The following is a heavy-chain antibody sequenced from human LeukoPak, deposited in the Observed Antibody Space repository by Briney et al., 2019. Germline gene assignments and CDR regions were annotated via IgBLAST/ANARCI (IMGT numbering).Heavy chain of an antibody. CDR2: ISAYNGNT. Sequence: ASVKVSCKASGYTFTSYGISWVRQAPGQGLEWMGWISAYNGNTNYAQKLQGRVTMTTDTSTSTAYMELRSLRYEDTAVYYCARGSGDGYNNPPLYYYYYMDVWGKGTTVTVSS. V-gene: IGHV1-18*01. J-gene: IGHJ6*03. D-gene: IGHD5-24*01. CDR1: GYTFTSYG. CDR3: ARGSGDGYNNPPLYYYYYMDV.